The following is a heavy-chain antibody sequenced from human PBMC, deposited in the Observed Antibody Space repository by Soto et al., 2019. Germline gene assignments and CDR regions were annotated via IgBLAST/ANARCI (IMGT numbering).Heavy chain of an antibody. Sequence: QVQLVQSGAEVKKPGASVMVSCRASGYTFTSHYMHWVRQAPGQGLEWMGMIDPSGGATTYAQKFQGGVTITRDTSTTTVYMELSSLRPEDTAVYSCSRGLWQWLFDYWGQGTLVTVSS. D-gene: IGHD6-19*01. V-gene: IGHV1-46*03. CDR1: GYTFTSHY. CDR2: IDPSGGAT. CDR3: SRGLWQWLFDY. J-gene: IGHJ4*02.